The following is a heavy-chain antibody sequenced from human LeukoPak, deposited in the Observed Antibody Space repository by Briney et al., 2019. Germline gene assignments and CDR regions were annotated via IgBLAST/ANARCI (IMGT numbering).Heavy chain of an antibody. Sequence: PGGSLRLSCAASGFTFNSYTMTWVRQAPGKGLEWVSSTSSSGSYKYYADSVKGRSTISRDNAKNSLYLQMNSLRAEDTAVYYCARIDQSLDAFDIWGQGTMVTVSS. CDR3: ARIDQSLDAFDI. J-gene: IGHJ3*02. CDR2: TSSSGSYK. V-gene: IGHV3-21*01. CDR1: GFTFNSYT.